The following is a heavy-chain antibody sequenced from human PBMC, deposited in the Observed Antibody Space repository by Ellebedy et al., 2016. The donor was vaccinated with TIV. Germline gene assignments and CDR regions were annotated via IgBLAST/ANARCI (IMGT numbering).Heavy chain of an antibody. Sequence: SETLSLTXIVSGGSISSYYWNWIRQPPGKGLEWIGYTHYSGSTNYNPSLKSRVTISVDTSKNQFSLRLNSLTAADTAVYYCARDLYPHAFDIWGQGTMVTVSS. CDR2: THYSGST. CDR1: GGSISSYY. V-gene: IGHV4-59*01. J-gene: IGHJ3*02. CDR3: ARDLYPHAFDI.